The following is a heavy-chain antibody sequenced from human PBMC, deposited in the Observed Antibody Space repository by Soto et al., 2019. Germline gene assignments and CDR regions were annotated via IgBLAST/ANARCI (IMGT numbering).Heavy chain of an antibody. D-gene: IGHD6-13*01. Sequence: QVQLVQSGAEVKKPGASVKVSCKASGYTFTSYYMHWVRQAPGQGLEWMGIINPSGGNTSYAQKFQGRVTMTRDTSTSTVYMELSSLRSEDTAVYYCARDEGAIIAAAGIDYWGQGTLVTVSS. V-gene: IGHV1-46*01. J-gene: IGHJ4*02. CDR1: GYTFTSYY. CDR3: ARDEGAIIAAAGIDY. CDR2: INPSGGNT.